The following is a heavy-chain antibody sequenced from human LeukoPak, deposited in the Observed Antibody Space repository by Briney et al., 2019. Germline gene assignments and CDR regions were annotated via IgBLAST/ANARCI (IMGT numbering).Heavy chain of an antibody. D-gene: IGHD1-20*01. J-gene: IGHJ4*02. CDR1: GVSITSYY. CDR3: ARHVLTGTAYFDY. CDR2: IYHSGST. Sequence: PSETLSLTCTVSGVSITSYYWSWIRQPPGKGLEWIGSIYHSGSTNDNPSLKSRVTTSVDTSKNQFSLKLSSVTAADTAVYYCARHVLTGTAYFDYWGQGTLVTVSS. V-gene: IGHV4-59*08.